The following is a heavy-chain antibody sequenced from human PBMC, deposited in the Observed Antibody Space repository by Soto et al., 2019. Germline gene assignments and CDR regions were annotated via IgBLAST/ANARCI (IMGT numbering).Heavy chain of an antibody. CDR1: GYTFTSYD. CDR3: VRATAARQRDYSYHYYLHI. J-gene: IGHJ6*03. D-gene: IGHD6-6*01. CDR2: MNPNGGST. Sequence: ASVKVSCKASGYTFTSYDINWVRQATGQGLEWMGVMNPNGGSTGYAQKFQGRVTLTRDTSTSTVYVELSSLRSDDTAVYFCVRATAARQRDYSYHYYLHIWGKGTTVTVSS. V-gene: IGHV1-8*01.